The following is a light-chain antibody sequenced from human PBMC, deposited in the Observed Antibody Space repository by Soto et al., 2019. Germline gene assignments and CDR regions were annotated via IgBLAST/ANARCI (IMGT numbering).Light chain of an antibody. CDR2: GTS. CDR1: QTVSSTY. CDR3: QQSGSSRT. J-gene: IGKJ1*01. Sequence: EIVLTQSPGTLSLPPGDRATLSCRASQTVSSTYLAWYQQKPGQPPRLLIYGTSTRATGIPDRFIGSGSGTDFTLTISRLEPEDFALYYCQQSGSSRTFGQGTKVEIK. V-gene: IGKV3-20*01.